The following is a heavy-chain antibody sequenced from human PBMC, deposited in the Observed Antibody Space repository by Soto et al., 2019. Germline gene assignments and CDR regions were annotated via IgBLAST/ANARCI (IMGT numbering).Heavy chain of an antibody. CDR1: GFTFSNYA. V-gene: IGHV3-30-3*01. D-gene: IGHD6-13*01. CDR3: ARDHFAISWSYFDY. Sequence: QVQLVESGGGVVQPGRSLRLSCAVSGFTFSNYAMHWVRQAPGKGLAWVAVISDDGSNKKYADSVKGRFTISRDNSKNTMNMQMNSLRAEDTALYYCARDHFAISWSYFDYWGQGTLVTVSS. J-gene: IGHJ4*02. CDR2: ISDDGSNK.